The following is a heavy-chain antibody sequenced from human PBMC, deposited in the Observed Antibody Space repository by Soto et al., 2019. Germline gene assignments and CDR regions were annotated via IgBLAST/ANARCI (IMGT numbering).Heavy chain of an antibody. CDR2: TIPIFSTT. V-gene: IGHV1-69*13. J-gene: IGHJ6*02. CDR3: AAAVWRGYSEYYYGMDV. Sequence: SVNVSCKAFGGTFISYSFSWVRQAPGQGLEWMGGTIPIFSTTHYAQNFQGRVTITADGSTSTAYMELSSLRSEDTAVYYCAAAVWRGYSEYYYGMDVWGLGTTVTVSS. CDR1: GGTFISYS. D-gene: IGHD3-3*01.